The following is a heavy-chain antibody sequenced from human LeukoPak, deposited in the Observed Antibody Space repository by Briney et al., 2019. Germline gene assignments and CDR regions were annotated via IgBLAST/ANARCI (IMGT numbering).Heavy chain of an antibody. CDR3: ARDRGSQSMDV. J-gene: IGHJ6*02. CDR2: IKQDGSEK. Sequence: PGGSLRLSCAASGFTFSSYAMSWVRQAPGKGLEWVANIKQDGSEKNYLDSVKGRVTISRDNAKNSLYLQMNSLRVEDAAVYYCARDRGSQSMDVWGQGTTVTVSS. V-gene: IGHV3-7*01. D-gene: IGHD1-26*01. CDR1: GFTFSSYA.